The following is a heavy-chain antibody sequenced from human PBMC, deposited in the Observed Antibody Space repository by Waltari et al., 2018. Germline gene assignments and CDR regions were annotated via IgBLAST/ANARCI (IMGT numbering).Heavy chain of an antibody. Sequence: QLQESGPGLVKPSETLSLSCTVSVGSLTTTSYYWGWIRQSPGKGLEWIGSIDYSGNTYYNPSLKSRVTISVDRSKNQFSLKLSSVTAAETAVYYCARGTTMAATANWGQGTLVTVSS. CDR3: ARGTTMAATAN. CDR2: IDYSGNT. CDR1: VGSLTTTSYY. D-gene: IGHD6-19*01. J-gene: IGHJ4*02. V-gene: IGHV4-39*01.